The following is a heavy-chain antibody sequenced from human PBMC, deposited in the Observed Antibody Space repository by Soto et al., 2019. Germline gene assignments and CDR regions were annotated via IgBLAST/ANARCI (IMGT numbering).Heavy chain of an antibody. CDR2: ISRSGDNV. CDR1: GFTFSSHT. J-gene: IGHJ6*02. CDR3: AKDIGSGISGYGMDD. V-gene: IGHV3-21*01. D-gene: IGHD6-13*01. Sequence: GGSLRLSCAASGFTFSSHTMNWVRQAPGKGLEWVSSISRSGDNVYYADSVKGRFTISRDNAKNSLGLQMNSLRAEDTGFYYCAKDIGSGISGYGMDDWGQGTTVTVSS.